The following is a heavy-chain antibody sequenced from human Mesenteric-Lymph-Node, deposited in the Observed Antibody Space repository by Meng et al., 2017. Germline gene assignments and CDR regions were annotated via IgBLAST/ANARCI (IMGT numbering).Heavy chain of an antibody. CDR3: ARVDVARVGYCSGGSCYSLHYFDY. D-gene: IGHD2-15*01. Sequence: GSLRPSFAVYGGSFRGYYWGWIRQPPGKGLEWIGSIYYSGSTYYNPSLKSRVTISVDTSKNQFSLKLSSVTAADTAVYYCARVDVARVGYCSGGSCYSLHYFDYWGQGTQVTVSS. CDR2: IYYSGST. V-gene: IGHV4-34*01. J-gene: IGHJ4*01. CDR1: GGSFRGYY.